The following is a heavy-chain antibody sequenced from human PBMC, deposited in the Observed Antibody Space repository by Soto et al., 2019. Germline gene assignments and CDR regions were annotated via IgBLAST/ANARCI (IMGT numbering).Heavy chain of an antibody. D-gene: IGHD1-26*01. Sequence: GASVKVSCKDSGYTFASYAMHWVRQAPRQRLEWMGWINAGNGNTKYSQKFQGRVTITRDTSASTAYMELSSLRSEDTAVYYCARDRNSGSYTDWFDPWGQGTLVTVSS. CDR2: INAGNGNT. CDR3: ARDRNSGSYTDWFDP. J-gene: IGHJ5*02. CDR1: GYTFASYA. V-gene: IGHV1-3*01.